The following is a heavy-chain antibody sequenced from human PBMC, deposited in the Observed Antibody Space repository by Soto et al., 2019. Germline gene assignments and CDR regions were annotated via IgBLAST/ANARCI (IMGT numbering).Heavy chain of an antibody. D-gene: IGHD6-19*01. J-gene: IGHJ4*02. Sequence: GGSLRLPKTASGCIIRNYAMSWVRQAPGKGLDWVSAISGSGGFTYYADSVKGRFTISRDNSKNTLYLQMNSLRAEDTAVYYCAAATYYHSAWYGVDYWGQGTLVTVSS. V-gene: IGHV3-23*01. CDR1: GCIIRNYA. CDR3: AAATYYHSAWYGVDY. CDR2: ISGSGGFT.